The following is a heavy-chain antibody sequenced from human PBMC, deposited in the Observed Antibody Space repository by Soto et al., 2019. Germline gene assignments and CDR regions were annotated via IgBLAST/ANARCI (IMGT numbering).Heavy chain of an antibody. Sequence: GASVKVSCKASGYTFTSYATHWVRQAPGQRLEWMGWINAGNGNTKYSQKFQGRVTITRDTSASTAYMELSSLRSGDTAVYYCARDFYYDSSGYRGDAFDIWGQGTMVTVSS. CDR2: INAGNGNT. J-gene: IGHJ3*02. D-gene: IGHD3-22*01. V-gene: IGHV1-3*01. CDR1: GYTFTSYA. CDR3: ARDFYYDSSGYRGDAFDI.